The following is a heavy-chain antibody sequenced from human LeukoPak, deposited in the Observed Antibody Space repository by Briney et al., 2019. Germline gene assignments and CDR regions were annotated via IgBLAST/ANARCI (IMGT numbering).Heavy chain of an antibody. Sequence: GGSLRLSCAASGFTFSSYAMSWVRQAPGKGLEWVSAISGSGGSTYYADSVKGRFTISRDNSKNTLYLQMNSLRAEDTAVYYCAKNPYDFWSGYSHPAFFDYWGQGTLVTVSS. CDR2: ISGSGGST. J-gene: IGHJ4*02. V-gene: IGHV3-23*01. CDR1: GFTFSSYA. D-gene: IGHD3-3*01. CDR3: AKNPYDFWSGYSHPAFFDY.